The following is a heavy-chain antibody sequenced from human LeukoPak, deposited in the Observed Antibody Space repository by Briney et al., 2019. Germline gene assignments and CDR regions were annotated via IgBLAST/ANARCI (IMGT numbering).Heavy chain of an antibody. Sequence: ASVKVSCKASGYTFTGDYMHWLRQAPGQGLEWMGWINPNSGGTNYAQKFQGRVTMTRDTSISTAYMELSRLRSDDTAVYYCARPRGIVGATEKGAFDIWGQGTMVTVSS. J-gene: IGHJ3*02. D-gene: IGHD1-26*01. CDR1: GYTFTGDY. CDR2: INPNSGGT. V-gene: IGHV1-2*02. CDR3: ARPRGIVGATEKGAFDI.